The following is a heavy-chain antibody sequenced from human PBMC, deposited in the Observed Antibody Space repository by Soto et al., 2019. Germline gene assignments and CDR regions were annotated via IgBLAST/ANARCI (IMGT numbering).Heavy chain of an antibody. Sequence: EVQLVESGGGLVQPGGSLRLSCAASGFTFSSYEMNWVRQTPAKGLEWVSYISYSGSHTKYADSVKGRFTISRDNANNSLYLQVNSLRAEDTAVYYCVRDRSALVPTSIDYWGQGTLVTVSS. V-gene: IGHV3-48*03. D-gene: IGHD5-12*01. CDR2: ISYSGSHT. CDR3: VRDRSALVPTSIDY. J-gene: IGHJ4*02. CDR1: GFTFSSYE.